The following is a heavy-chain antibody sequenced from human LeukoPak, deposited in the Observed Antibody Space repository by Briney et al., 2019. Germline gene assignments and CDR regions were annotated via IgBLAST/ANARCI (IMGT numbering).Heavy chain of an antibody. CDR3: ARNNDYGDYSIFDY. V-gene: IGHV3-21*01. CDR2: ISSSSSYI. CDR1: GFTFSSYS. J-gene: IGHJ4*02. D-gene: IGHD4-17*01. Sequence: GGSLRLSCAASGFTFSSYSMNWVRQAPGKGLEWVSSISSSSSYIYYADSVKGRFTISRDNAKNSLYLQMNSLRAEDKAVYYRARNNDYGDYSIFDYWGQGTLVTVSS.